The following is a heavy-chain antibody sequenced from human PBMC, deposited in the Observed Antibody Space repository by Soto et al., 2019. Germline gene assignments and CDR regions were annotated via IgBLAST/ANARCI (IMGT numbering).Heavy chain of an antibody. D-gene: IGHD4-17*01. J-gene: IGHJ6*02. CDR3: AREDDYGYRYINYGLDV. CDR2: ISFDGTKK. CDR1: GFTFNIYA. Sequence: GGSLRLSCAASGFTFNIYALHWVRQAPGKGLEWAAVISFDGTKKYYSDSVKGRFTISRDNLKNTLYLQMNNLRVEDAALYFCAREDDYGYRYINYGLDVWGQGTTVTVS. V-gene: IGHV3-30-3*01.